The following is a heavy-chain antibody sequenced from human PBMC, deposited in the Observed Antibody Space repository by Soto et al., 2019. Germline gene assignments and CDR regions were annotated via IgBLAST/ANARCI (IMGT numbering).Heavy chain of an antibody. CDR2: ISWNSVSI. J-gene: IGHJ6*02. D-gene: IGHD3-10*01. CDR3: AKDMENGYNPYYYYGMDV. CDR1: GFNFNDYG. Sequence: LRLSCAASGFNFNDYGMHWVRQAPGKGLEWVSSISWNSVSIGYADSVKGRFTISRDNAKNSLYLQMNTLRAEDTALYYCAKDMENGYNPYYYYGMDVWGQGTTVTVSS. V-gene: IGHV3-9*01.